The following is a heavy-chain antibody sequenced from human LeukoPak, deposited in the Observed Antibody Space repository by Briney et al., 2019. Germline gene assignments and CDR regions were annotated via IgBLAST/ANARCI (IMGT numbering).Heavy chain of an antibody. CDR3: ARGGNCSGGSCYSDRGWFDP. D-gene: IGHD2-15*01. Sequence: SETLSLTCTVSGASMTFTHYYWVWVRQPPGKGLEWIGTINYYGSTYYNPSLKSRVSISLDTSKSQFSLNLGSVTAADTAVYYCARGGNCSGGSCYSDRGWFDPWGQGTLVTVSS. CDR2: INYYGST. CDR1: GASMTFTHYY. V-gene: IGHV4-39*07. J-gene: IGHJ5*02.